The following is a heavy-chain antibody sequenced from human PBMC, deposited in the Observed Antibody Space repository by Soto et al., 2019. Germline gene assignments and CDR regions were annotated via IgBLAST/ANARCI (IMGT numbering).Heavy chain of an antibody. CDR3: ARRVNYGDYLVNWFDP. Sequence: SETLSLTCTVSGGSISSYYWSWIRQPPGKGLEWIGYIYYSGSTNYNPSLKSRVTISVDTSKNQFSLKLSSVTAADTAVYYCARRVNYGDYLVNWFDPWGQGTLVTVSS. D-gene: IGHD4-17*01. CDR2: IYYSGST. CDR1: GGSISSYY. J-gene: IGHJ5*02. V-gene: IGHV4-59*08.